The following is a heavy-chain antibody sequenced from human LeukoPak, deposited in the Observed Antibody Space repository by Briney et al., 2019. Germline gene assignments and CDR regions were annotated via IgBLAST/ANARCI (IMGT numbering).Heavy chain of an antibody. D-gene: IGHD3-3*01. V-gene: IGHV4-34*01. CDR2: INHSGST. CDR1: GGSFTGYY. CDR3: ARGDYDFWILSRRWNWFDP. J-gene: IGHJ5*02. Sequence: PSETLSLTCAVYGGSFTGYYWSWIRQPPGKGLEWSGEINHSGSTNYNPSLKSRVTISVDTSKNQFSLKLSSVTAADTAVYYCARGDYDFWILSRRWNWFDPWGQGTLVTVSS.